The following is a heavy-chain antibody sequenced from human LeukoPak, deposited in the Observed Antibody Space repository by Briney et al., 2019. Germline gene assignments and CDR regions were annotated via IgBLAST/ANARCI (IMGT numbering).Heavy chain of an antibody. J-gene: IGHJ1*01. V-gene: IGHV3-23*01. CDR3: AQQVGYCSSGSCYFTY. D-gene: IGHD2-15*01. CDR1: GSSFNTYA. Sequence: GESLRLSCAASGSSFNTYAMSWVRQAPGKGLEWVSAISNTGGSTYYADSVKGRFTISRDKSKDTLSLQMNSLRAEDTAVYYCAQQVGYCSSGSCYFTYWGQGTLVTVSS. CDR2: ISNTGGST.